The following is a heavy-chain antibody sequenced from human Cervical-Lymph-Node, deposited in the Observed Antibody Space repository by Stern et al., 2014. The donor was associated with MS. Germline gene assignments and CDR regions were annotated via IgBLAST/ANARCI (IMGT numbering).Heavy chain of an antibody. V-gene: IGHV1-69*01. CDR1: GGYFSSFS. J-gene: IGHJ5*01. D-gene: IGHD4-17*01. CDR2: LIPVFGTP. CDR3: ARGTVTNCFDS. Sequence: VQLVESGAEVRKPGSSVKVTCKTSGGYFSSFSITWVRRAPGQGLEWMGGLIPVFGTPTYAQEFQDRVTITADASTRTAYMDLSSLRSDDTAVYYCARGTVTNCFDSWGQGTLVTVSS.